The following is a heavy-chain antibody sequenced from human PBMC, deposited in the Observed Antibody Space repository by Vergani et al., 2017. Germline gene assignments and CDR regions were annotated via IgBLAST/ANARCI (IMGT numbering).Heavy chain of an antibody. CDR3: ARALGYCSSTSCYGGNYDLGPLRY. J-gene: IGHJ4*02. CDR2: INPSVGST. Sequence: QVQLVQSGAEVKKPGASVKVSCKASGYTFTSYYMHWVRQAPGQGLEWMGIINPSVGSTSYAQKFQGRVTMTRDTSTSTVYMELSSLRSEDTAVYYCARALGYCSSTSCYGGNYDLGPLRYWGQGTLVTVSS. V-gene: IGHV1-46*03. CDR1: GYTFTSYY. D-gene: IGHD2-2*01.